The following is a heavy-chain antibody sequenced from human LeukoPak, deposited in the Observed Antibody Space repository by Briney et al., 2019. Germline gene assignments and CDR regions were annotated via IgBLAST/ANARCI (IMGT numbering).Heavy chain of an antibody. CDR1: GFTFSSYA. V-gene: IGHV3-23*01. Sequence: PGGSLRLSCAVSGFTFSSYAMTWVRQAPGKGLEWVSSISGSGDTTFYADSVKGRFTISRDNSRNTLYLQMNSLRVDDTAMYYCAKDSVPSGRPSDWFDPWGQGTLVTVSS. CDR3: AKDSVPSGRPSDWFDP. J-gene: IGHJ5*02. CDR2: ISGSGDTT. D-gene: IGHD6-19*01.